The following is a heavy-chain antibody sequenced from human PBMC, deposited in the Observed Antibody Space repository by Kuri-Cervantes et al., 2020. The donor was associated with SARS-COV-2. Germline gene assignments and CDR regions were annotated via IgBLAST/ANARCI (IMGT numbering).Heavy chain of an antibody. CDR1: GGSLTITNW. J-gene: IGHJ4*02. CDR2: IHHSGDT. CDR3: ANLGPGGHAYSFLDY. V-gene: IGHV4-4*02. D-gene: IGHD4-11*01. Sequence: GSLRLSCAVSGGSLTITNWWSWVRLPPGKGLEWIGEIHHSGDTSYNSSLKSRVAISLDKSKNQFSLKLNSVTAADTAVYYCANLGPGGHAYSFLDYWGQGTLVTVSS.